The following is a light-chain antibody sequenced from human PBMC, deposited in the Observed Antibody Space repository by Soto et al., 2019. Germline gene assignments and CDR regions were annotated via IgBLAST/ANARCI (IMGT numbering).Light chain of an antibody. CDR2: SVS. CDR1: PSDVGTYNH. V-gene: IGLV2-14*01. CDR3: ISYTVSRSYV. Sequence: QSALTQPASVSGSPGQSITISCTGTPSDVGTYNHVAWFQQFPGKTPKLVIYSVSDRPSGVSYRFSGSKSGNTASLTISGLQADDEADYYCISYTVSRSYVFGTGAKVTVL. J-gene: IGLJ1*01.